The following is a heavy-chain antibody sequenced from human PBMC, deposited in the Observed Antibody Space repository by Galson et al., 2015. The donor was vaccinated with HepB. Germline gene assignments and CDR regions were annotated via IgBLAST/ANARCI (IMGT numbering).Heavy chain of an antibody. CDR1: GGSISSSSYY. V-gene: IGHV4-39*01. CDR2: IYYSGST. Sequence: TLSLTCTASGGSISSSSYYWGWIRQPPGKGLEWIGSIYYSGSTYYNPSLKSRVTISVDTSKNQFSLKLSSVTAADTAVYYCASGPYSGYDSPPFDYWGQGTLVTVSS. CDR3: ASGPYSGYDSPPFDY. D-gene: IGHD5-12*01. J-gene: IGHJ4*02.